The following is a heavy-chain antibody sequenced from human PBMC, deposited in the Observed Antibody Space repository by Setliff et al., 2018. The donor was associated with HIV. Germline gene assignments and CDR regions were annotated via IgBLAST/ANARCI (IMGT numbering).Heavy chain of an antibody. D-gene: IGHD6-25*01. CDR2: VATNGGST. CDR3: VQGGLSSGWGSF. CDR1: GFTFSNSA. J-gene: IGHJ4*02. Sequence: HPGGSLRLSCAVSGFTFSNSAMSWVRQAPGKGLEWVSSVATNGGSTYYAASVQGRFTISSDNSKSVVYLQMNSLRAEDTAVYYCVQGGLSSGWGSFWGQGTLVTAPQ. V-gene: IGHV3-23*01.